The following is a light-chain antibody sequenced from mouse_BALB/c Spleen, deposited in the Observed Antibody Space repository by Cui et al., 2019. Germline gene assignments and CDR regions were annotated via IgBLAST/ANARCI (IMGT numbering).Light chain of an antibody. J-gene: IGKJ1*01. CDR3: HQYHRSP. CDR1: SSVSSSY. V-gene: IGKV4-74*01. CDR2: STS. Sequence: QIVLTQSPAIMSASLGERVTMTCTASSSVSSSYLHWYQQKPGSSPKLWIYSTSNLASGVPARFSGSGSGTSYSLTISSMEAEDAATYYCHQYHRSPFGGGTKLEIK.